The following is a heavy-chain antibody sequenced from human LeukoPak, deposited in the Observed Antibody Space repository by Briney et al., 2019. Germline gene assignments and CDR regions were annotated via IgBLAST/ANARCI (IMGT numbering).Heavy chain of an antibody. D-gene: IGHD2-15*01. CDR3: ARGRGLYWPSDY. Sequence: SETLSLTCTASGGSISSYYWSWIRQPPGKGLEWIGYIYYSGSTNYNPSLKSRVTISVDTSKNQFSLKLSSVTAADTAVYYCARGRGLYWPSDYWGQGTLVTVSS. CDR2: IYYSGST. V-gene: IGHV4-59*01. CDR1: GGSISSYY. J-gene: IGHJ4*02.